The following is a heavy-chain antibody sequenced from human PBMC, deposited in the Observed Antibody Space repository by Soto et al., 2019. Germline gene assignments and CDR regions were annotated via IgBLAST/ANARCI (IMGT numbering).Heavy chain of an antibody. CDR2: INAGNGNT. D-gene: IGHD4-17*01. CDR3: ARDPDYGDYGTSPADDY. J-gene: IGHJ4*02. CDR1: GYTFTSYA. Sequence: ASVKVSCXASGYTFTSYAMHWVRKAPGQRLEWMGWINAGNGNTKYSQKFQGRVTITRDTSASTAYMELSSLRSEDTAVYYCARDPDYGDYGTSPADDYWGQGTLVTVS. V-gene: IGHV1-3*01.